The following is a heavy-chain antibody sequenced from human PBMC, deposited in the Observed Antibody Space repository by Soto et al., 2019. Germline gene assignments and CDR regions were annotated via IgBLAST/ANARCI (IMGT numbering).Heavy chain of an antibody. CDR2: IYSGGST. CDR1: GFTVSSNY. CDR3: AREPSGSYLSH. D-gene: IGHD3-10*01. Sequence: EVQLVESGGGLVQPGGSLRLSCAASGFTVSSNYMSWVRQAPGKGLEWVSVIYSGGSTNYADSVKGRFTISRDNSKNTLYLQMNSRRAEDTAVYYCAREPSGSYLSHWGQGTLVTVSS. V-gene: IGHV3-66*01. J-gene: IGHJ1*01.